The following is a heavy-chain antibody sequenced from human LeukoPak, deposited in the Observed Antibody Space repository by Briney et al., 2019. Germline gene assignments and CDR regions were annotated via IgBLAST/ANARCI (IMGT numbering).Heavy chain of an antibody. CDR2: IYYSGST. CDR1: GGSISRYY. Sequence: PWGTLTLTCNVAGGSISRYYWSWIRQPPGKGLEWIGYIYYSGSTNYNPSLKSRVTISVDTSKNQFSLKLSSVTAADTAVYYCARHISMVRGVNGFDYWGQGTLVTVSS. J-gene: IGHJ4*02. CDR3: ARHISMVRGVNGFDY. D-gene: IGHD3-10*01. V-gene: IGHV4-59*08.